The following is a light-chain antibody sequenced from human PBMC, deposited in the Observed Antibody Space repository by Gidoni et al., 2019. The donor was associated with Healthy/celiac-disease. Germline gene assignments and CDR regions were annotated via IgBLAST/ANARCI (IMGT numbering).Light chain of an antibody. CDR3: SSYAGSNNLV. CDR2: EVS. V-gene: IGLV2-8*01. CDR1: SSDVGGYNY. J-gene: IGLJ2*01. Sequence: QSALTHPPSASGSPGHSGTISCTGTSSDVGGYNYVYWYQQHPGKAPKLMIDEVSKRPSGVPDRFSGSKSGNTASLTVSGLQAEDEADYYCSSYAGSNNLVFGGGTKLTVL.